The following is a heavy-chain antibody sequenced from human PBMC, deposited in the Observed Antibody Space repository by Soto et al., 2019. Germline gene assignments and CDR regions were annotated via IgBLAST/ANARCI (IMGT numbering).Heavy chain of an antibody. V-gene: IGHV3-23*01. J-gene: IGHJ6*02. CDR1: GFTFSSYA. Sequence: GGSLRLSCAASGFTFSSYAMSWVRQAPGKGLEWVSAISGSGGSTYYADSVKGRFTISRDNSKNTLYLQMNSLRAEDTAVYYCAKVPYYDSLLYYYGMDVWGQGTTVTVSS. CDR3: AKVPYYDSLLYYYGMDV. CDR2: ISGSGGST. D-gene: IGHD3-22*01.